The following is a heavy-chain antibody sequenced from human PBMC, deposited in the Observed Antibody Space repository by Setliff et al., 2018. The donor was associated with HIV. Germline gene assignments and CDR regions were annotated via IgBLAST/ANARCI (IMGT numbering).Heavy chain of an antibody. CDR3: ARPSLGIGGGSKFDS. CDR2: FHFSGST. V-gene: IGHV4-39*01. J-gene: IGHJ4*02. CDR1: GASMRGTNYY. Sequence: SLTCTVSGASMRGTNYYWGWVRQPPGKGLEWIGNFHFSGSTYYNPSLKSRVTISVDPSQNQFSLRLISVTAADAAIYYCARPSLGIGGGSKFDSWGQGIRVTVSS. D-gene: IGHD3-3*01.